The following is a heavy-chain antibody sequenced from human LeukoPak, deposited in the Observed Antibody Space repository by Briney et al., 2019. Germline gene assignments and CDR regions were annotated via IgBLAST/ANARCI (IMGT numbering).Heavy chain of an antibody. CDR1: GFTLSTYW. CDR3: AREIPRYSGSND. Sequence: GGSLRLSCAASGFTLSTYWMSWVRQAPGKGLEWVANIKQDGSEKYYVDSVKGRFTISRDNAKNSLYLQMNSLRAEDTAVYYCAREIPRYSGSNDWGQGTLVTVSS. CDR2: IKQDGSEK. V-gene: IGHV3-7*01. J-gene: IGHJ4*02. D-gene: IGHD1-26*01.